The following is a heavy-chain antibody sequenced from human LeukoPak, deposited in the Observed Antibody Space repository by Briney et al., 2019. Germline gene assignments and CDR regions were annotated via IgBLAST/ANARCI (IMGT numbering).Heavy chain of an antibody. D-gene: IGHD3-9*01. CDR1: GFTFSTSA. V-gene: IGHV3-21*01. CDR3: ARDPLRYLRVGHYDY. CDR2: IDYDSSHI. J-gene: IGHJ4*02. Sequence: PGGSLRLSCAASGFTFSTSAMNWVRQVPGKGLGWVSSIDYDSSHIYYAASVRGRFTISRDNARSSVYLQMNSLRVEDTAVYYCARDPLRYLRVGHYDYWGQGTLVAVSS.